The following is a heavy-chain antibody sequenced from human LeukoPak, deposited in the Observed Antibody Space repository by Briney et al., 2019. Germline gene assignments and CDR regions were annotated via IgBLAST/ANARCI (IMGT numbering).Heavy chain of an antibody. CDR1: GFTVSSNY. CDR3: ASAFRGAFDY. D-gene: IGHD3-10*01. Sequence: GGSLRLSCAASGFTVSSNYMSWVRQAPGKGLEWVSVIYSGGSTYYADSVKGRFTISRDNSMNTLYLQMNSLRAEDTAVYYCASAFRGAFDYWGQGTLVTVSS. J-gene: IGHJ4*02. CDR2: IYSGGST. V-gene: IGHV3-66*01.